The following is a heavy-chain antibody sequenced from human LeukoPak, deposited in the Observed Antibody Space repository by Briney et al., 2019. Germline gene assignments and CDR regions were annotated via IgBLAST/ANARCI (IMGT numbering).Heavy chain of an antibody. Sequence: PGGSLRLSCAASGFTFSSYGMYWVRQAPGKGLELVAVIRYDGSNKYYADSVKGRFTISRDNSKNTLYLQMNSVRTDDTAVYYCAKDGRPERGYTYGPDYWGQGTLVTVSS. D-gene: IGHD5-18*01. J-gene: IGHJ4*02. CDR1: GFTFSSYG. CDR3: AKDGRPERGYTYGPDY. V-gene: IGHV3-30*02. CDR2: IRYDGSNK.